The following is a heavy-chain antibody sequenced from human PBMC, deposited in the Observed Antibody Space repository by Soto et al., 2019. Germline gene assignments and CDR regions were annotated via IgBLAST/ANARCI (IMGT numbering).Heavy chain of an antibody. J-gene: IGHJ4*02. D-gene: IGHD3-10*01. CDR2: IYYSGST. Sequence: SETLSLTCTVSGGSISSGDYYWSWIRQPPGKGLEWIGYIYYSGSTYYNPSLKSRATISVDTAKNQFSLKLSSVTAADTAVYYCARESRITMVRGEDYWGQGTLVTVSS. CDR1: GGSISSGDYY. CDR3: ARESRITMVRGEDY. V-gene: IGHV4-30-4*01.